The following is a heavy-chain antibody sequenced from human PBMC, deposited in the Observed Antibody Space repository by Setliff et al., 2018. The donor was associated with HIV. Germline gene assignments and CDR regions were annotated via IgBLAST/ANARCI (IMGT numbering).Heavy chain of an antibody. D-gene: IGHD1-26*01. J-gene: IGHJ5*02. CDR1: SGSISSDNW. CDR2: IQHSGSA. V-gene: IGHV4-4*02. Sequence: SETLSLTCAVSSGSISSDNWWTWLRQPPGKGLEWVGEIQHSGSATYNPSLKSRVTISVDTSKNQFSLKLSSVTAADTAVYYCARGVRVGPTTTANWFDPWGQGTLVTVSS. CDR3: ARGVRVGPTTTANWFDP.